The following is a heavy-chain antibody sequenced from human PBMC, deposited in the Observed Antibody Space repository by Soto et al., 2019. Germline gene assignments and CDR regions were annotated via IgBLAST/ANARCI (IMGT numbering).Heavy chain of an antibody. Sequence: QVQLVESGGGVVQPGRSLRPSCAASGFTFSNFGMHWVRQAPGKGLEWVAALSSDGSDEYYSDSVKGRFTISRDNSKNTLFLQMNSLRVEDTAVYYCAKGSEVARQELDYWGQGTLVTVSS. V-gene: IGHV3-30*18. D-gene: IGHD2-15*01. CDR3: AKGSEVARQELDY. CDR2: LSSDGSDE. J-gene: IGHJ4*02. CDR1: GFTFSNFG.